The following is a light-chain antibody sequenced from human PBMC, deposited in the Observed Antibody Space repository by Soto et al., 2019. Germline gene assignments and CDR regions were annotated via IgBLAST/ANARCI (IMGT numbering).Light chain of an antibody. V-gene: IGKV3-15*01. CDR2: GSS. CDR1: QSVNSN. CDR3: QQYNDWPLT. Sequence: EIVMTQSPATLSVSPGERVTLSCRASQSVNSNLAWYQQKPGQIPRLLIYGSSTRATGIPARFSGLGSVTDFTLTISSLQSEDFAYYYCQQYNDWPLTFGQGTK. J-gene: IGKJ2*01.